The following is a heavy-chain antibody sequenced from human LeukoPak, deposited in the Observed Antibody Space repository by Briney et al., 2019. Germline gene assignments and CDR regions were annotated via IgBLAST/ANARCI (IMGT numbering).Heavy chain of an antibody. Sequence: SETLSHTCAVYGGSFSGYYWSWIRQPPGKGLEWIGEINHSGSTNYNPSLKSRVTISVDTSKNQFSLKLSSVTAADTAVYYCARGTQYYYDSSGYYVAWGQGTLVTVSS. CDR2: INHSGST. J-gene: IGHJ5*02. V-gene: IGHV4-34*01. CDR3: ARGTQYYYDSSGYYVA. CDR1: GGSFSGYY. D-gene: IGHD3-22*01.